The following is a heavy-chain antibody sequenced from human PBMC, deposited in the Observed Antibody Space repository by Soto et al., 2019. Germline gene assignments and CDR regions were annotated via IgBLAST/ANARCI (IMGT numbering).Heavy chain of an antibody. CDR2: MNPNSGNT. Sequence: QVQLVQSGAEVKKPGASAKVSCKASGYTFTSYDINWVRQATGQGLEWMGWMNPNSGNTGYAQKFQGRVTMTRNTSISTDYIDLSSLRSEDTAVYYCARERSLAADYWGQGTLVTVSS. V-gene: IGHV1-8*01. D-gene: IGHD6-25*01. CDR1: GYTFTSYD. J-gene: IGHJ4*02. CDR3: ARERSLAADY.